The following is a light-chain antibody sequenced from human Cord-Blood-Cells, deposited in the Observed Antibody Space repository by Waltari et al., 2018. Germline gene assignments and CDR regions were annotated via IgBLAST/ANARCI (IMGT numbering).Light chain of an antibody. CDR2: AAS. CDR1: QSISSY. Sequence: IQMTQSQSSLSASVGDRVTITCRASQSISSYLNWYQQQLGQAPKLLIYAASSLQSGVPSRFSGSGSGTDFTLTISSLQPEDFATYYCQQSYRTPLTFGGGTKVEIK. V-gene: IGKV1-39*01. CDR3: QQSYRTPLT. J-gene: IGKJ4*01.